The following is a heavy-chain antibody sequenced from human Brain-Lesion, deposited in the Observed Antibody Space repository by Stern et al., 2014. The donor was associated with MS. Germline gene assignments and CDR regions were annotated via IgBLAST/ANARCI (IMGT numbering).Heavy chain of an antibody. CDR1: GDSITSGGYY. Sequence: QVQLQESGPGLVKPSQTLSLTCTVSGDSITSGGYYWSWIRQHPGRGLEWIGYIYYSGATFYNPSLKSRVTISLDTSQNQFSLRLSSVTAADTAIYYCARDWSGTSIHLAPAYGGHIRFAPWGQGILVTVSS. CDR3: ARDWSGTSIHLAPAYGGHIRFAP. CDR2: IYYSGAT. V-gene: IGHV4-31*03. D-gene: IGHD5-18*01. J-gene: IGHJ5*02.